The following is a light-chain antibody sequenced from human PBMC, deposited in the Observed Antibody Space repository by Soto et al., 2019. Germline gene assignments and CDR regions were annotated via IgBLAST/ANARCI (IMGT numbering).Light chain of an antibody. V-gene: IGLV2-14*01. CDR1: SSDVGGYNY. J-gene: IGLJ3*02. Sequence: QSVLTQPASVSGSPGQSITISCTGTSSDVGGYNYVSWYQQHPGKAPKLMIYEVSNRPSGVSNRFSGSKSGNTASLTISGLQDEDEADYYCSSFRSGSTWVFGGGTKLTVL. CDR3: SSFRSGSTWV. CDR2: EVS.